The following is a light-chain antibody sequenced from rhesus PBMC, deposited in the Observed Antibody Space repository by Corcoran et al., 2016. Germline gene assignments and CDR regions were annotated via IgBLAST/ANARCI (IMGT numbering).Light chain of an antibody. CDR1: QGISDY. CDR3: LQGYSTPLT. CDR2: AAS. Sequence: DIQMTQSPSSLSASVGDRVTITCRASQGISDYLSWYQQKPGKAPKRLIYAASSLESGVPSRFSGSGSGTEITLTISSLQPEYFAAYCCLQGYSTPLTFGGGTKVELK. J-gene: IGKJ4*01. V-gene: IGKV1-36*02.